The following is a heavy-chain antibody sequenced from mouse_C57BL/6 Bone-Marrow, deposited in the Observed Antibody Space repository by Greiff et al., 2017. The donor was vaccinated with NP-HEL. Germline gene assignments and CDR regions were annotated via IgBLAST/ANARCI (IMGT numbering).Heavy chain of an antibody. CDR1: GFTFSSYG. D-gene: IGHD1-1*01. Sequence: EVKLVESGGDLVKPGGSLKLSCAASGFTFSSYGMSWVRQTPDKRLEWVATISSGGSYTYYPDSVKGRFTITRDNAKNTLYLQLSSLKSEDTAMYYCARLRFITTVVSDYWGQGTTLTVSS. V-gene: IGHV5-6*01. CDR3: ARLRFITTVVSDY. J-gene: IGHJ2*01. CDR2: ISSGGSYT.